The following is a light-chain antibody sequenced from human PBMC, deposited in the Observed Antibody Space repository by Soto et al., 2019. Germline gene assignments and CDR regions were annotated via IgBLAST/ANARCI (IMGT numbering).Light chain of an antibody. V-gene: IGLV2-14*01. CDR2: EVS. CDR1: SNNVGGYNF. J-gene: IGLJ1*01. CDR3: SSYTSSDTLFV. Sequence: QSALTQPASVSGSPGQSITISCSGTSNNVGGYNFVSWYQQHPGKAPKLMIYEVSNRPSGVSNRFSGSKSGSTASLTISGLQAEDEADYSCSSYTSSDTLFVFGTGTKLTVL.